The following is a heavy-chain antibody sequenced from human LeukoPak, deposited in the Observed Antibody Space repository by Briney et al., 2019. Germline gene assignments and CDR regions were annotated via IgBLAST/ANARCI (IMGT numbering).Heavy chain of an antibody. CDR2: IRYDGSNG. CDR3: AKGARSHVLIFDY. J-gene: IGHJ4*02. CDR1: GFTFDTYG. Sequence: GGSLRLSCAASGFTFDTYGMHWIRQAPGKGLEWVALIRYDGSNGYYLESVKGRFTISRDNSKNTLYLQMNSLRAEDTAVYYCAKGARSHVLIFDYWGQGALVTVSS. V-gene: IGHV3-30*02. D-gene: IGHD3-9*01.